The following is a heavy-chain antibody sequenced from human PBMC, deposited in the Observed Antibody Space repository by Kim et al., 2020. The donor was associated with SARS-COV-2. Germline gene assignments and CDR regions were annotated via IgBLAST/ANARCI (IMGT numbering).Heavy chain of an antibody. V-gene: IGHV3-43*01. CDR3: AKDINVDIVATTACGMDV. D-gene: IGHD5-12*01. Sequence: KGRFNISRDNSKNSLYLQMNSLRTEDTALYYCAKDINVDIVATTACGMDVWGQGTTVTVSS. J-gene: IGHJ6*02.